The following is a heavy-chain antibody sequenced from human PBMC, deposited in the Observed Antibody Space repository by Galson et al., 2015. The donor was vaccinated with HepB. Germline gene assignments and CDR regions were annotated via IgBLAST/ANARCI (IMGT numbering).Heavy chain of an antibody. CDR2: AYHSGGT. J-gene: IGHJ4*02. CDR1: GDSISNGRW. D-gene: IGHD3-10*01. V-gene: IGHV4-4*02. CDR3: ARAKEGRGYFDY. Sequence: LSLTCAVSGDSISNGRWWSWVRQPPGEGLEWIGEAYHSGGTNYRPSLKSRVTISVDKSKNQFSLKLTSVTAADTAVYYCARAKEGRGYFDYWGQGTLVTVSS.